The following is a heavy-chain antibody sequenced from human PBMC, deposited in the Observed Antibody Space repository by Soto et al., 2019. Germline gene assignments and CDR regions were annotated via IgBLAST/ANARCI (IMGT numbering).Heavy chain of an antibody. V-gene: IGHV4-59*01. Sequence: PSETLSLTCTVSGGSISNYYWNWIRQPPGKGLEWIGYIYYSGSTNYNPSLKSRVTISADTSKTQFSLTVSSVTAADTAVYYCARRYNNSLSARYFDLWGRGTLVTVSS. CDR1: GGSISNYY. CDR2: IYYSGST. CDR3: ARRYNNSLSARYFDL. D-gene: IGHD6-13*01. J-gene: IGHJ2*01.